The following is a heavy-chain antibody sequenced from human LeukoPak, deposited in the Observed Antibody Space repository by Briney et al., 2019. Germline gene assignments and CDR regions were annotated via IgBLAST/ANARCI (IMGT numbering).Heavy chain of an antibody. D-gene: IGHD2-21*02. V-gene: IGHV3-23*01. J-gene: IGHJ4*02. CDR3: AKPIVVVTAIQPFDY. CDR1: GFTFSSYA. CDR2: ISGSGGST. Sequence: GGSLRLSCAASGFTFSSYAMSWVRQAPGKGLEWVSAISGSGGSTYYAGSVKGRFTISRDNSKNTLYLQMNNLRAEDTAVYYCAKPIVVVTAIQPFDYWGQGTLVTVSS.